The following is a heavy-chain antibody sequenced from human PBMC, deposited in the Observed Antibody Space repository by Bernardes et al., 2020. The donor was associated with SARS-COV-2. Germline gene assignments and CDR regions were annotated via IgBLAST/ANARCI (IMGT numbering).Heavy chain of an antibody. J-gene: IGHJ4*02. CDR2: ISWNSGSI. V-gene: IGHV3-9*01. D-gene: IGHD6-19*01. CDR3: AKDYETGELGIAVEGYCGH. CDR1: GFTFDDFA. Sequence: GGSLRLSCAASGFTFDDFAMHWVRHSPGKGLAWVSGISWNSGSIGYAASVKGRFTISRDNAKNSLYLQMNSLRPDDTALYYCAKDYETGELGIAVEGYCGHWGQGTLVTVSS.